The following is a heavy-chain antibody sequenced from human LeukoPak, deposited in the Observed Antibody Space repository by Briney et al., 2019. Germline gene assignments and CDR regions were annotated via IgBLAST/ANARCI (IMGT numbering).Heavy chain of an antibody. CDR1: GGSISNYY. D-gene: IGHD6-19*01. J-gene: IGHJ4*02. Sequence: SETLSLTCTVSGGSISNYYWSWSRQPPGKGLEWIGYIYYSGSTNYNPSLKSRVTMSVDTSKNQFSLKLSSVTAADTAVYYCARDQGAGPYYFDYWGQGTLVTVSS. V-gene: IGHV4-59*01. CDR3: ARDQGAGPYYFDY. CDR2: IYYSGST.